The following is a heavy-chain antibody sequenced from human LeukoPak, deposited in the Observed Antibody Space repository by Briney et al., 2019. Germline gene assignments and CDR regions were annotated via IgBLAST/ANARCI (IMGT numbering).Heavy chain of an antibody. CDR3: ARGRDYDILTGYSTFYFDY. V-gene: IGHV4-30-2*01. D-gene: IGHD3-9*01. J-gene: IGHJ4*02. Sequence: SETLSLTCAVSGGSISSGGYSWSWIRQPPGKGLEWIGYIYHSGSTYYNPSLKSRVTISVDRSQNQFSLKLSSVTAADTAVYYCARGRDYDILTGYSTFYFDYWGQGTLVTVSS. CDR1: GGSISSGGYS. CDR2: IYHSGST.